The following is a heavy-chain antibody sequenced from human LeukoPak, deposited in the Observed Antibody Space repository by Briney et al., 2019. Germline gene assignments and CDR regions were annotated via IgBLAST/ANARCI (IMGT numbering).Heavy chain of an antibody. Sequence: PSETLSLTCTVSGGSVSSGNYYWSWIRQHPGKGLEWIGYIYYTGSTYYNPSLKSRVTISVDTSKNQFSLNLTSVTAADTAVYYCATLWFGELSFWGQGTLVTVSS. D-gene: IGHD3-10*01. CDR1: GGSVSSGNYY. CDR3: ATLWFGELSF. CDR2: IYYTGST. J-gene: IGHJ4*02. V-gene: IGHV4-31*03.